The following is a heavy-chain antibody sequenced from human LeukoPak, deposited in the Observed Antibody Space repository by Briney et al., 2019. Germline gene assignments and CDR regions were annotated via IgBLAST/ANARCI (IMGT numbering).Heavy chain of an antibody. Sequence: PSETLSLTCTVSGVSISSGDYYWRWLRQPPGKGLEWIGYIYYSGSTYYNPSLKSRVTISVDTSKNQFSLKLSSVTAADTAVYYCARTRKEWFGEFPNWFDPWGQGTLVTVSS. CDR2: IYYSGST. J-gene: IGHJ5*02. CDR1: GVSISSGDYY. V-gene: IGHV4-30-4*01. D-gene: IGHD3-10*01. CDR3: ARTRKEWFGEFPNWFDP.